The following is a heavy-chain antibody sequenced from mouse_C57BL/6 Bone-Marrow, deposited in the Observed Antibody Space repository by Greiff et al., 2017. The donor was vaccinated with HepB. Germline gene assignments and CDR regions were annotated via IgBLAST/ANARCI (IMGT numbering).Heavy chain of an antibody. V-gene: IGHV1-53*01. CDR1: GYTFTSYW. D-gene: IGHD6-1*01. CDR2: INPSNGGT. J-gene: IGHJ2*01. CDR3: ARGGEDTLCHNY. Sequence: QVQLQQPGTELVKPGASVKLSCKASGYTFTSYWMPWVKQRPGQGLEWIGNINPSNGGTNYNEKFKSKATLTVDKSSSTAYMQLSSLTSEDSAVYYCARGGEDTLCHNYWGQGTTLTVSS.